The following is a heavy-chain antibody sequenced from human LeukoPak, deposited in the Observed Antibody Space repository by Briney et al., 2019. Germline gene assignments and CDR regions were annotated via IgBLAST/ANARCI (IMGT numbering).Heavy chain of an antibody. D-gene: IGHD2-2*01. J-gene: IGHJ5*02. CDR2: ISWNSNSL. CDR1: GFTFSSYA. V-gene: IGHV3-9*01. Sequence: GGSLRLSCAASGFTFSSYAMSWVRQAPGKGLEWVSGISWNSNSLGYADSVKGRFTISRDNAKNSLYLQMSSLSPEDTALYYCAKGYVVVSENNWFDPWGQGTLVTVSS. CDR3: AKGYVVVSENNWFDP.